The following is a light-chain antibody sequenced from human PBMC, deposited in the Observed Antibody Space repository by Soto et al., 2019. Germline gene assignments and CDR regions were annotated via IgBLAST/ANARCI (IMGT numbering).Light chain of an antibody. CDR3: QQYQNWPPLT. J-gene: IGKJ4*01. CDR2: GAS. V-gene: IGKV3D-15*01. Sequence: EVLMTQSPATLSVSPGERVTLSCRASQSININLAWYQQKPGQAPRVLIYGASSRASDIPDRFSGSGSGTDFTLTISRLEHDDFALYYCQQYQNWPPLTFGGGTRVEIK. CDR1: QSININ.